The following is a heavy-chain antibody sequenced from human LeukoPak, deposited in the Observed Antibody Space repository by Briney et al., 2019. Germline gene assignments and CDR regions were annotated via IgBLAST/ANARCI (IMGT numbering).Heavy chain of an antibody. Sequence: SETLSLTCTVSGGSISSSSYYWGWIRQPPGKGLEWIGSIYYSGSTNYNPSLKSRVTISVDTSKNQFSLKLSSVTAADTAVYYCARGVVAVADTAGYFDYWGQGTLVTVSS. D-gene: IGHD6-19*01. V-gene: IGHV4-39*07. CDR1: GGSISSSSYY. CDR3: ARGVVAVADTAGYFDY. J-gene: IGHJ4*02. CDR2: IYYSGST.